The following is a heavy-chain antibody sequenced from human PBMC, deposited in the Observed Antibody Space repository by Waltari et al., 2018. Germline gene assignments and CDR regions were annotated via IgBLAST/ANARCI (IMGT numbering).Heavy chain of an antibody. D-gene: IGHD3-3*01. V-gene: IGHV4-61*09. CDR3: ARGGVPRFCSGYLDWFDP. CDR2: IYTGGTT. CDR1: GGSISSGSYY. J-gene: IGHJ5*02. Sequence: QVQLQESGPGLVKPSQTLSLTCTVSGGSISSGSYYWSWIRQPAGKGLEWIGNIYTGGTTDYNPSLKSRVTISVDTSKNQFSLKLSSVTAADTAVYYCARGGVPRFCSGYLDWFDPWGQGTLVTVSS.